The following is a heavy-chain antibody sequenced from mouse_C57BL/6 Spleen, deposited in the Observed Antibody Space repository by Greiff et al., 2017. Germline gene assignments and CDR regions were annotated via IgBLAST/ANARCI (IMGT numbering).Heavy chain of an antibody. CDR1: GYTFTSYW. D-gene: IGHD1-1*01. CDR2: IDPSDSET. J-gene: IGHJ4*01. CDR3: ASTTVVGDYAMDY. V-gene: IGHV1-52*01. Sequence: QVQLQQPGAELVRPGSSVKLSCKASGYTFTSYWMHWVKQRPIQGLEWIGNIDPSDSETHYNQKFKDKATLTVDKSSSTAYMQLSSLTSEDSAVYYCASTTVVGDYAMDYWGPGTSVTVSS.